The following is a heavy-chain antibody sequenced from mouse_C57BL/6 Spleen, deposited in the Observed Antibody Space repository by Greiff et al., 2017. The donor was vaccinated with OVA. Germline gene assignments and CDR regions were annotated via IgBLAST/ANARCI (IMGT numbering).Heavy chain of an antibody. CDR1: GFTFSDYG. Sequence: EVKLMESGGDLVKPGGSLKLSCAASGFTFSDYGMHWVRQAPEKGLEWVAYISSGSSTIYYADTVKGRFTISRDNAKNTLFRQMTSLRSEDTAMYYCASGYSLFDYWGQGTTLTVSS. V-gene: IGHV5-17*01. CDR2: ISSGSSTI. CDR3: ASGYSLFDY. J-gene: IGHJ2*01. D-gene: IGHD2-12*01.